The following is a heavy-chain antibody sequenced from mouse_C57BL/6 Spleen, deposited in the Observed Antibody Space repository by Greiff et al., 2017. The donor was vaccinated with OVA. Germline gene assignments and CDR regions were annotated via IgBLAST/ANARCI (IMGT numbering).Heavy chain of an antibody. Sequence: QVQLKQPGAELVKPGASVKLSCKASGYTFTSYWMQWVKQRPGQGLEWIGEIDPSDSYTNYNQKFKGKATLTVDTSSSTAYMQLSSLTSEDSAVYYCARNYGSRGDYFDYWGQGTTLTVSS. CDR1: GYTFTSYW. J-gene: IGHJ2*01. V-gene: IGHV1-50*01. CDR3: ARNYGSRGDYFDY. CDR2: IDPSDSYT. D-gene: IGHD1-1*01.